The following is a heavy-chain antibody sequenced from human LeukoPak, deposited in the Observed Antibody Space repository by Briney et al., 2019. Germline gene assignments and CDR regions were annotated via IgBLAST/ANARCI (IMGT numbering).Heavy chain of an antibody. CDR2: INPSGGST. D-gene: IGHD3-10*01. J-gene: IGHJ4*02. CDR1: GYTFTSYY. Sequence: ASVKVSCKASGYTFTSYYMHWVRQAPGQGLEWMGIINPSGGSTSYAQKFQGRVTKTRDTSTSTVYMELSSLRSEDTAVYYCARGASYGSGSYYVYFDYWGQGTLVTVSS. V-gene: IGHV1-46*03. CDR3: ARGASYGSGSYYVYFDY.